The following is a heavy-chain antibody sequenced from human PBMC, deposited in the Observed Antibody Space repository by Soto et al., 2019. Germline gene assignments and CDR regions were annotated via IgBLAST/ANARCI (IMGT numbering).Heavy chain of an antibody. CDR3: ARDLYCSSTSCQYYYYGMDV. V-gene: IGHV1-18*04. D-gene: IGHD2-2*01. Sequence: QVQLVQSGAEVKKPGASVKVSCKASGYTFTSYGISWVRQAPGPGLEWMGWISAYNGNTNYAQKLQGRVTMTTDTSTSTAYMELRSLRSDDTAVYYCARDLYCSSTSCQYYYYGMDVWGQGTTVTASS. CDR2: ISAYNGNT. CDR1: GYTFTSYG. J-gene: IGHJ6*02.